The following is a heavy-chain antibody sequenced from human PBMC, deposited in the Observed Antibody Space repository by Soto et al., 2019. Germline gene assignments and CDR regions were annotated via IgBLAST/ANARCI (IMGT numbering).Heavy chain of an antibody. CDR2: ISGSAGST. Sequence: GGSLRLSCAASGFTLSRYVMSWVRQAPGKGLEWVSGISGSAGSTYYAESVKGRFTISRDNPKNTLYLQMKSLRAEDTAVYYCAKVSGDQLLSTFDFWGQGTLVTVS. CDR1: GFTLSRYV. D-gene: IGHD2-2*01. V-gene: IGHV3-23*01. CDR3: AKVSGDQLLSTFDF. J-gene: IGHJ4*02.